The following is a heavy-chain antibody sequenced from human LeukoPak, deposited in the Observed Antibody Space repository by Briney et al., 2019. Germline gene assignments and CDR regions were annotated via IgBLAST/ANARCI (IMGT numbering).Heavy chain of an antibody. CDR2: INAGNVNT. CDR3: ARDPWRFGELSIDY. V-gene: IGHV1-3*01. D-gene: IGHD3-10*01. CDR1: GYTFTSYA. J-gene: IGHJ4*02. Sequence: ASVKVSCKASGYTFTSYAMHWVRQAPGQRLEWMGWINAGNVNTKYSQKFQGRVTITRDTSASTAYMELSSLRSEDTAVYYCARDPWRFGELSIDYWGQGTLVTVSS.